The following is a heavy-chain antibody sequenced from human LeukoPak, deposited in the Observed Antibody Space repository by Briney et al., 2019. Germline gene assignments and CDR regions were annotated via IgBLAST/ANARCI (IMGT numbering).Heavy chain of an antibody. V-gene: IGHV4-31*03. D-gene: IGHD4-23*01. CDR1: GGSISSGGYY. CDR3: ARTTVVAKYFDY. CDR2: IYYSGST. J-gene: IGHJ4*02. Sequence: SQTLSLTCTVSGGSISSGGYYWSWIRQHPGKGLEWIGYIYYSGSTYYNPSLKSRLTISVDTSKNQFSLKLSSVTAADTAVYYCARTTVVAKYFDYWGQGTLVTVSS.